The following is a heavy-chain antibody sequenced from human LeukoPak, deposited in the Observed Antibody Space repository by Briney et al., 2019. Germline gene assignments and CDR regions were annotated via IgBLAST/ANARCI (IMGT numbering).Heavy chain of an antibody. CDR2: ISSSSSYI. CDR1: GFTFSSYS. CDR3: AKKTTGYYYYMDV. V-gene: IGHV3-21*04. Sequence: PGGSLRLSCAASGFTFSSYSMNWVRQAPGKGLEWVSSISSSSSYIYYADSVKGRFTISRDNSKNTLYLQMNSLRAEDTAVYYCAKKTTGYYYYMDVWGKGTTVTVSS. J-gene: IGHJ6*03. D-gene: IGHD4-17*01.